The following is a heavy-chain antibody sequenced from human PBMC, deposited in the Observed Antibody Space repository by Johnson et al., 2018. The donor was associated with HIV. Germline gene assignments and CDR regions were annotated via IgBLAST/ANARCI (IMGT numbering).Heavy chain of an antibody. CDR2: ISWNSGSI. D-gene: IGHD6-19*01. CDR3: AKDLRIAVAGVAFDI. CDR1: GFTFDDYA. V-gene: IGHV3-9*01. J-gene: IGHJ3*02. Sequence: VQLVESGGGLVQPGRSLRLSCAASGFTFDDYAMHWVRQAPGKGLEWVSGISWNSGSIGYADSVKGRFTISRDNAKNSLYLQMNSLRAEDTALYYCAKDLRIAVAGVAFDIWGQGTMVTVSS.